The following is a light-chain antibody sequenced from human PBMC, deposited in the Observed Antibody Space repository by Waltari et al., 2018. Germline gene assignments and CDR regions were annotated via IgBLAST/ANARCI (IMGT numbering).Light chain of an antibody. CDR3: QQRSNWPPIT. CDR2: DAS. Sequence: PTPRWPSQRLGSSVARYQQKPGQAPMLLMYDASNRATGVPARFNGSGSGTDFTLTIISLQSEDSAVYYCQQRSNWPPITFGQGTRLEIK. V-gene: IGKV3-11*01. CDR1: QRLGSS. J-gene: IGKJ5*01.